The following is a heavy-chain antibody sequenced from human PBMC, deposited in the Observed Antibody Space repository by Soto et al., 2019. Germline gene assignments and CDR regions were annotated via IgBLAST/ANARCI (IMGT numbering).Heavy chain of an antibody. D-gene: IGHD2-2*01. CDR1: GGTFSSYA. CDR2: IIPIFGTA. CDR3: ARSRGVVPAAMIRYYYYGMDV. V-gene: IGHV1-69*13. Sequence: GASVKVSCKASGGTFSSYAISWVRQAPGQGLEWMGGIIPIFGTANYAQKFQGRVTITADESTSTAYMELSSLRSEDTAVYYCARSRGVVPAAMIRYYYYGMDVWGQGTTVTVSS. J-gene: IGHJ6*02.